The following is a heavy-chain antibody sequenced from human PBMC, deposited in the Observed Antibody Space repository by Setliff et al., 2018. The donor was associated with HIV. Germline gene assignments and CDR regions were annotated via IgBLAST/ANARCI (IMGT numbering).Heavy chain of an antibody. CDR3: ARSYCGDVCYSGSLDY. CDR2: ISSSSTI. D-gene: IGHD2-21*02. J-gene: IGHJ4*02. V-gene: IGHV3-11*01. CDR1: GFTFSDYY. Sequence: PGGSLRLSCAASGFTFSDYYMSWIRQAPGKGLEWVSYISSSSTIYYADSVKGRFTISRDNAKNSLYLQMNSLRAEDTAVYYCARSYCGDVCYSGSLDYWGQGTLVTVSS.